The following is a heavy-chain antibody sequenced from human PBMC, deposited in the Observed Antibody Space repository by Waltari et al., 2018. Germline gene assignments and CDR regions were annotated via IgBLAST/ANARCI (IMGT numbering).Heavy chain of an antibody. CDR1: GYTFSNYG. D-gene: IGHD3-22*01. J-gene: IGHJ3*02. Sequence: GAEVKKPGASVKVSCKASGYTFSNYGITWVRQAPGQGLEWMGWISGYNGNTKYAQKVQDRVTMTTDTSTGTAYLDLRSLRSDDTAVYYCARARYYYDPGAFEIWGQGTTVVVSS. V-gene: IGHV1-18*01. CDR2: ISGYNGNT. CDR3: ARARYYYDPGAFEI.